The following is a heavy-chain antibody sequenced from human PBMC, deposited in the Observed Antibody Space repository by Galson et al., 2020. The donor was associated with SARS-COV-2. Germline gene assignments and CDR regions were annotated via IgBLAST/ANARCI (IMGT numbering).Heavy chain of an antibody. J-gene: IGHJ4*02. CDR3: ARSYSGSYYSPFDY. CDR1: GFTFSSYA. D-gene: IGHD1-26*01. Sequence: GESLKISCAASGFTFSSYAMHWVRQAPGKGLEWVAVISYDGSNKYYADSVKGRFTISRDNSKNTLYLQMNSLRAEDTAVYYCARSYSGSYYSPFDYWGQGTLVTVSS. CDR2: ISYDGSNK. V-gene: IGHV3-30-3*01.